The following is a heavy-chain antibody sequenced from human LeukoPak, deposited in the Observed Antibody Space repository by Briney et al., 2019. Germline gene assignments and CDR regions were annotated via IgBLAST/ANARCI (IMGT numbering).Heavy chain of an antibody. V-gene: IGHV4-4*07. J-gene: IGHJ3*01. CDR2: IYTSGST. Sequence: PSETLSLTCTVSGGSISSYYWSWIRQPAGKGLEWIGRIYTSGSTNYNPSLKSRVTISVDTSKNQFSLKLSSVTAADTAVYYCAKGLRHGAFDVWGQGTMVTVSS. CDR1: GGSISSYY. CDR3: AKGLRHGAFDV. D-gene: IGHD4-17*01.